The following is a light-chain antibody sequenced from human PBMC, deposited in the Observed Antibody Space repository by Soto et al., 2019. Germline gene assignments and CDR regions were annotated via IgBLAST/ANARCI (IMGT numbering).Light chain of an antibody. J-gene: IGLJ3*02. CDR2: STD. CDR3: VLYMGRGIWV. CDR1: SGSVSTTYY. Sequence: QTVVTQEPSFSVSPGRTVTLTCGLSSGSVSTTYYPTWYQQTPGQAPRTLIYSTDTRSSGVPDRFSGSILGNKAARAITAAQADDEADYYCVLYMGRGIWVFGGGTKLTVL. V-gene: IGLV8-61*01.